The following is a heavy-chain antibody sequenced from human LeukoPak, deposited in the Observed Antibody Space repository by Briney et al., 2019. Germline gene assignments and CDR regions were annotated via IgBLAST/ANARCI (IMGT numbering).Heavy chain of an antibody. CDR3: AKQSAGSAAWYSLHYDL. Sequence: GGSLRLSCAASGFTLSSYAMTWVRQGPGRGLEWVSSVDGGGGGTYYADSVKGRFTISRDNSKDTLYLQMNGLRAEDTAVYFCAKQSAGSAAWYSLHYDLWGQGTLVTVSS. CDR2: VDGGGGGT. V-gene: IGHV3-23*01. D-gene: IGHD3-22*01. J-gene: IGHJ4*02. CDR1: GFTLSSYA.